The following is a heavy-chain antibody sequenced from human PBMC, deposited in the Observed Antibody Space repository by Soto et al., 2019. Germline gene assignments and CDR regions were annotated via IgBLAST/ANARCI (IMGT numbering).Heavy chain of an antibody. V-gene: IGHV3-48*01. CDR3: ARDQPILEWLSNPDYYYYMDV. Sequence: GGSLRLSCAASGFTFSSYSMNWVRQAPGKGLEWVSYISSSSSTIYYADSVKGRFTISRDNAKNSLYLQMNSLRAEDTAVYYCARDQPILEWLSNPDYYYYMDVWGKGTTVTVSS. CDR1: GFTFSSYS. D-gene: IGHD3-3*01. J-gene: IGHJ6*03. CDR2: ISSSSSTI.